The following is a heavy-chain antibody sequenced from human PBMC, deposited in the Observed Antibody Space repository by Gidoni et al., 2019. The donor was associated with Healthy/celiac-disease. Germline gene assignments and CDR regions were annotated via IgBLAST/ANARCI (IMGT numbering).Heavy chain of an antibody. Sequence: EVQLLESGGGLVQPGGSLRLSCAASGFTFSSYAMSWVRQAPGKGLEWVSAISGSGGSTYYADSVKGRFTISRDNSKNTLYLQMNSLRAEDTAVYYCAALYYYDSSGYSRDAFDIWGQGTMVTVSS. D-gene: IGHD3-22*01. J-gene: IGHJ3*02. CDR2: ISGSGGST. V-gene: IGHV3-23*01. CDR1: GFTFSSYA. CDR3: AALYYYDSSGYSRDAFDI.